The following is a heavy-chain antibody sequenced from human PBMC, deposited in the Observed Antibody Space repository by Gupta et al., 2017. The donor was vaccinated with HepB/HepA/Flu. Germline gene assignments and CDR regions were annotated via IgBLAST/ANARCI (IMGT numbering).Heavy chain of an antibody. CDR2: ITWNSKNV. V-gene: IGHV3-9*01. CDR1: GFTFDDSA. CDR3: TKSTSVGINWFEP. D-gene: IGHD7-27*01. Sequence: EEQLVESGGGLVQPGRSLRLSCEASGFTFDDSAMHWVRQVPGKGLECISGITWNSKNVGYADSVKGRFTISRDNAKNSLYLQMNGLRPEDTARYYCTKSTSVGINWFEPWGQGTLVTVSA. J-gene: IGHJ5*02.